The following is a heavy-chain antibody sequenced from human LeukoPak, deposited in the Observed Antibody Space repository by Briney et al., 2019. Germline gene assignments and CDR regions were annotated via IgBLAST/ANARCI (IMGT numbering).Heavy chain of an antibody. CDR3: ARDRIAVADTAFDY. J-gene: IGHJ4*02. Sequence: SETLSLTCAVSGGSISSSNWWSWVRQPPGKGLEWIGEIYHSGSTNYNPSLKSRVTISVDKSKNQFSLKLSSVTAADTAVYYCARDRIAVADTAFDYWGQGTLVTVSS. CDR2: IYHSGST. CDR1: GGSISSSNW. D-gene: IGHD6-19*01. V-gene: IGHV4-4*02.